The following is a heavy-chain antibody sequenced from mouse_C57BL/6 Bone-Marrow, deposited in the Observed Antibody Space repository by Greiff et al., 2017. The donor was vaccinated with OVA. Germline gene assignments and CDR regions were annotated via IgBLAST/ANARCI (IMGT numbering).Heavy chain of an antibody. V-gene: IGHV6-6*01. CDR3: SPLNYYAMDY. Sequence: EVPVVESGGGLVQPGGSMKLSCAASGFTFSDAWMDWVRQSPEKGLEWVAEIRNKANNHATYYAESVKGGFTISRDDSKSSVYLQMNSLRAEDTGIYYCSPLNYYAMDYWGQGTSVTVSS. CDR1: GFTFSDAW. CDR2: IRNKANNHAT. J-gene: IGHJ4*01.